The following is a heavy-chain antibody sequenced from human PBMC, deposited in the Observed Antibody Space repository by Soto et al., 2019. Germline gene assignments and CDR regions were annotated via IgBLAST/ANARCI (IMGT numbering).Heavy chain of an antibody. CDR2: IHYSGNT. CDR1: GGSISSYY. D-gene: IGHD4-17*01. V-gene: IGHV4-59*08. J-gene: IGHJ3*02. Sequence: TSETLSLTCSVSGGSISSYYWTWIRQPPGKGLEWFGYIHYSGNTNYNPSLQRRVSISVDTSKNLFSLKLSSVTAADTALYYCARHGGAYGADAFDIWGQGTMVTVSS. CDR3: ARHGGAYGADAFDI.